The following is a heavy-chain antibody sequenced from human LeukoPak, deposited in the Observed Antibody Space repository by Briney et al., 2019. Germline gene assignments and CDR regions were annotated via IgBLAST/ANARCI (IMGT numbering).Heavy chain of an antibody. CDR3: ARDRAYSTFDF. J-gene: IGHJ4*02. CDR1: GFTFSTSW. CDR2: INVDDSSK. Sequence: GESLKISCAASGFTFSTSWMTWVRQAPGKGLERVAIINVDDSSKSYLDSVKGRFTISRDNARNSLFLQMNNPRAEDTAVYYCARDRAYSTFDFWGQGTLVAVSS. D-gene: IGHD4-11*01. V-gene: IGHV3-7*01.